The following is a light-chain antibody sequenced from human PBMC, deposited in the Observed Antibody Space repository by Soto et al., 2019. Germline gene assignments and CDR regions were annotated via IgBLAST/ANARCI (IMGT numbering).Light chain of an antibody. Sequence: QSVLTQPASVSGSPGQSITISCTGTGSDVGSYKYVSWHQQHPGKAPKLIIFEVSNRPSGVSDRFSGSNSGNTASLTISGLQAEDEADYYCSSYTSISSLGVFGTGTKVTVL. V-gene: IGLV2-14*01. CDR2: EVS. CDR1: GSDVGSYKY. CDR3: SSYTSISSLGV. J-gene: IGLJ1*01.